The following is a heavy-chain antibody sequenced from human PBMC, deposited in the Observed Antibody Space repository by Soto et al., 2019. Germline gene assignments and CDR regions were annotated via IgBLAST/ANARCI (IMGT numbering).Heavy chain of an antibody. J-gene: IGHJ5*02. CDR2: IYYSGST. D-gene: IGHD6-13*01. CDR1: GGSISSYY. Sequence: SETLYLTCTVSGGSISSYYWSWIRQPPGKGLEWIGYIYYSGSTNYNPSLKSRVTISVDTSKNQFYLKLTSVSAADTALYYCARDVTAAGTGWFDPWGQGTLVIVSS. CDR3: ARDVTAAGTGWFDP. V-gene: IGHV4-59*01.